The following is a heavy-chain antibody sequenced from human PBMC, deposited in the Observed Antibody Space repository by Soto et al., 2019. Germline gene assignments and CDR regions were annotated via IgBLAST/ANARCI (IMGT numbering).Heavy chain of an antibody. J-gene: IGHJ4*02. CDR2: ISYDGNNK. V-gene: IGHV3-30*03. D-gene: IGHD6-6*01. CDR1: GFIFSDHG. Sequence: GGSLRLSCAASGFIFSDHGMHWVRQAPGKGLEWVAVISYDGNNKYYEDSVKGRFTISRDNAKNSVFLQMNSLRAEDTAVYYCTRGQQLVSENYFDYWGQGALVTVSS. CDR3: TRGQQLVSENYFDY.